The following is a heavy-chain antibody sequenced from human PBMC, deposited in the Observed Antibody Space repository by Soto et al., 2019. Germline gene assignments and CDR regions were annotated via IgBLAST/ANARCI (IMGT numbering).Heavy chain of an antibody. Sequence: QVQLVESGGGVVQPGRSLRLSCAASGFTFSSYGMHWGRQAPGKGLEWVAVIWYDGSNKYYADSVKGRFTISRDNSKNTLYVQMNSLRAEDTAVYYCAREGKVGATTWRPSRGNDYWGQGTLVTVSS. CDR2: IWYDGSNK. D-gene: IGHD1-26*01. CDR3: AREGKVGATTWRPSRGNDY. CDR1: GFTFSSYG. J-gene: IGHJ4*02. V-gene: IGHV3-33*01.